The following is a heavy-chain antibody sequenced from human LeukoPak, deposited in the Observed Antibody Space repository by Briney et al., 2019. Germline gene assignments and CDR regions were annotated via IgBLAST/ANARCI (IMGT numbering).Heavy chain of an antibody. V-gene: IGHV3-23*01. Sequence: GGSLRLSCAASGFTLSSYAMSWVRQAPGKGLEWVSAISGSGGSTYYADSVKGRFTISRDNSKNTLYLQMNSLRVEDTAVYYCAKAAGYSSSRGAFDIWGQGTMVTVSS. D-gene: IGHD6-13*01. CDR3: AKAAGYSSSRGAFDI. CDR1: GFTLSSYA. J-gene: IGHJ3*02. CDR2: ISGSGGST.